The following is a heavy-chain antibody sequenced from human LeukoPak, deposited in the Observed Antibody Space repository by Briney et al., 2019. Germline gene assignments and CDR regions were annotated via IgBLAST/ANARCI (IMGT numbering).Heavy chain of an antibody. D-gene: IGHD3-3*01. CDR3: AKAGVHLEWFRNDY. V-gene: IGHV3-23*01. CDR2: ISGSGGST. Sequence: PGGSLRLSCAASGFTFSSYAMSWVRQAPGKGREWVSAISGSGGSTYYADSVKGRFTISRDNSKNTLDLQMNSLRAEDTAVYYCAKAGVHLEWFRNDYWGQGTLVTVSS. J-gene: IGHJ4*02. CDR1: GFTFSSYA.